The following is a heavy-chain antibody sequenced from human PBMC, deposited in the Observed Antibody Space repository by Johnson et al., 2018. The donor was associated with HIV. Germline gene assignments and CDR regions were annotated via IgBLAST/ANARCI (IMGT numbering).Heavy chain of an antibody. CDR3: AIGRGEFPRHAFDI. CDR2: ITGTGGST. D-gene: IGHD3-10*01. J-gene: IGHJ3*02. Sequence: VQLVESGGGLVQPGGSLRLSCAASGLTFRSHEFSWVRQPPGKGLEWVSGITGTGGSTYYADSVKGRFTISRDNSKNTLYLHMNSLRADDTAVYYCAIGRGEFPRHAFDIWGQGTMVTVSS. V-gene: IGHV3-23*04. CDR1: GLTFRSHE.